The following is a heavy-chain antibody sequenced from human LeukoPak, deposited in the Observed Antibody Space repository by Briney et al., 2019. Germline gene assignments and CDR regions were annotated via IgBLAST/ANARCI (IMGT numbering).Heavy chain of an antibody. Sequence: SETLSLTCTVSGYSISSGYYWGWIRQPPGKGLEWIGSIYHSGSTYYNPSLKSRVTISVDTSKNQFSLKLSSVTAADTAVYYCARVQSTRGYYYYYYMDVWGKGTTVTVSS. CDR2: IYHSGST. CDR1: GYSISSGYY. J-gene: IGHJ6*03. CDR3: ARVQSTRGYYYYYYMDV. D-gene: IGHD5/OR15-5a*01. V-gene: IGHV4-38-2*02.